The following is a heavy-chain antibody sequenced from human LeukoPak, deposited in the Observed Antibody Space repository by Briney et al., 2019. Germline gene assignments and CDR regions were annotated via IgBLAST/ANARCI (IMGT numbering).Heavy chain of an antibody. CDR1: GYTFTGYY. Sequence: ASVKVSSKASGYTFTGYYMHWVRQAPGQGLEWMGWINPNSGGTNYAQKFQGRVTMTRDTSISTAYMERSRLRSDDTAVYYCARDLVDYCSSTSCYGEWGQGTLVTVSS. D-gene: IGHD2-2*01. V-gene: IGHV1-2*02. J-gene: IGHJ4*02. CDR3: ARDLVDYCSSTSCYGE. CDR2: INPNSGGT.